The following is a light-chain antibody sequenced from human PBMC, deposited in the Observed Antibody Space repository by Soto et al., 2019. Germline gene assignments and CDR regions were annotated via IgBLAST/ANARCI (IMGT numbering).Light chain of an antibody. CDR1: QSVSSSY. CDR3: QQYGSSPRIT. J-gene: IGKJ3*01. V-gene: IGKV3-20*01. CDR2: GAS. Sequence: EIVLTQSPGTLSLSPGERATLSCRASQSVSSSYLAWYQQKPGQAPRLLIYGASSRATDIPDRFSGSGSGTDFTLTISRLEPEDFAVYYCQQYGSSPRITFGPGTKVDIK.